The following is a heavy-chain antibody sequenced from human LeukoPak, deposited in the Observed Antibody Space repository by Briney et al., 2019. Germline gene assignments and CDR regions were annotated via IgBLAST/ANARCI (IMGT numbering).Heavy chain of an antibody. V-gene: IGHV1-69*05. CDR3: ATYKTRWSDAFDV. J-gene: IGHJ3*01. CDR2: IIPIFGTA. Sequence: SVKVSCNASGGTFSSYAISWVRQAPGQGLEWMGRIIPIFGTANYAQKFQGRVTITTDESTSTAYMELSSLRSEDTAVYYCATYKTRWSDAFDVWGQGTMVTVSS. D-gene: IGHD2-15*01. CDR1: GGTFSSYA.